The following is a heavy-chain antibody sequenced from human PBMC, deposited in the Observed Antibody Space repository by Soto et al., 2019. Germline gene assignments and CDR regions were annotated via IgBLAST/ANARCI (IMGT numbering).Heavy chain of an antibody. D-gene: IGHD4-17*01. CDR2: ISSNGGST. V-gene: IGHV3-64*01. Sequence: EVQLVESGGGLVQPGGSLRLSCAASGFTFSSYAMHWVRQAPGKGLEYVSAISSNGGSTYYANSVKGRFTISRDNSXXTLYLQMGSLRAEDMAVYYCAREGMTTVTNYYFDYWGQGTLVTVSS. CDR1: GFTFSSYA. J-gene: IGHJ4*02. CDR3: AREGMTTVTNYYFDY.